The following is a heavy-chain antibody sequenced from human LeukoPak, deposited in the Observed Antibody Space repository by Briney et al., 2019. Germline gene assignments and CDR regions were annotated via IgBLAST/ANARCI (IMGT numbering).Heavy chain of an antibody. CDR1: GFTFSSYG. CDR3: AKARGSIDY. J-gene: IGHJ4*02. D-gene: IGHD2-15*01. Sequence: TGGSLRLSCAASGFTFSSYGMHWVRQAPGKGLEWVAVISYDGSNKYYADSVKGRFTISRDNSKNTLYLQMNSLRAEDTAVYYCAKARGSIDYWGQGTLVTVPS. CDR2: ISYDGSNK. V-gene: IGHV3-30*18.